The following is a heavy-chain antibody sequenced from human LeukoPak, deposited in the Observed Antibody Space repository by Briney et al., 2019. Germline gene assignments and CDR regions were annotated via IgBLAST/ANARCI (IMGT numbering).Heavy chain of an antibody. CDR1: GYSFTTYW. J-gene: IGHJ4*02. Sequence: GESLKISCKGSGYSFTTYWIVWVRRMPGKGLEWMGIIYPGDSDTIYSPSFQGQVTISADKSISTAYLQWSSLKASDTAMYYCARTLVVAGMFDYWGQGTLVTVSS. D-gene: IGHD6-19*01. CDR2: IYPGDSDT. V-gene: IGHV5-51*01. CDR3: ARTLVVAGMFDY.